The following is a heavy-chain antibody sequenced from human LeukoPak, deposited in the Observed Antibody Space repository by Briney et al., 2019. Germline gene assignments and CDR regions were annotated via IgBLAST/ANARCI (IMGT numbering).Heavy chain of an antibody. CDR2: IWYDGSNK. J-gene: IGHJ4*02. D-gene: IGHD6-13*01. Sequence: GGSLRLSCAASGFTFSSYGMHWVRPAPGKGLVWVAVIWYDGSNKYYADSVKGRFTISRDNSKSTLYLQMNSLRAEDTAVYYCARGPLIAAAGTWWGQGTLVTVSS. CDR1: GFTFSSYG. CDR3: ARGPLIAAAGTW. V-gene: IGHV3-33*01.